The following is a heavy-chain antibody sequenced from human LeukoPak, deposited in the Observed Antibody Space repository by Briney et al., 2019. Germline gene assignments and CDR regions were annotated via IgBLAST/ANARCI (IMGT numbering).Heavy chain of an antibody. CDR2: ISSSRNYI. CDR1: GFTFSSYS. J-gene: IGHJ6*04. V-gene: IGHV3-21*01. Sequence: PGGSLRLSCAASGFTFSSYSMNWVRQAPGKGPEWVSSISSSRNYIYYADSVKGRFTISRDNAKNSLYLQMNSLRAEDTAVYYCAELGITMIGGVWGKGTTVTISS. CDR3: AELGITMIGGV. D-gene: IGHD3-10*02.